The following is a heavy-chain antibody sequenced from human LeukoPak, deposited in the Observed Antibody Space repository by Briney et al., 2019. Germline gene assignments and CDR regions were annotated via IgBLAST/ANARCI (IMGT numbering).Heavy chain of an antibody. CDR3: AREEGAAAGTGLDY. Sequence: PGGSLRLSCAASGFTFDSYSMTWVRQAPGKGLEWISSITTRSDYTYYTDSVEGRFTISRDDAKNSLYLQMNSLRAEDTAVYYCAREEGAAAGTGLDYWGQGTLVTVSS. CDR1: GFTFDSYS. CDR2: ITTRSDYT. J-gene: IGHJ4*02. D-gene: IGHD6-13*01. V-gene: IGHV3-21*01.